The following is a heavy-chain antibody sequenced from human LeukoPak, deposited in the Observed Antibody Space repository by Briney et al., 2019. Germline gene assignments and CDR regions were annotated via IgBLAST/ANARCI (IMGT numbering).Heavy chain of an antibody. V-gene: IGHV3-53*01. CDR1: GFTVITND. CDR3: ARGVEPLAANTLAY. Sequence: SGGSLRLSCAASGFTVITNDMTWVRQAPGKGLEWVSVLYSDGNTKYADSVQGRFTISRDNSKNNLYLEMNSLSPDDTAAYYCARGVEPLAANTLAYWGEGTLVTVSS. CDR2: LYSDGNT. J-gene: IGHJ4*02. D-gene: IGHD1-14*01.